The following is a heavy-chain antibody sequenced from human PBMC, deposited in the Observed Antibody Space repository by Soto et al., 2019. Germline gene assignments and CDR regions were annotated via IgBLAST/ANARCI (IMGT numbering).Heavy chain of an antibody. D-gene: IGHD1-26*01. CDR3: ARGPELH. CDR1: GGSISSGGYS. CDR2: IYHSGST. Sequence: TSETLSLTCAVSGGSISSGGYSWSWIRQPPGKGLEWIGYIYHSGSTYYNPSLKSRVTISVDRSKNQFSLKLSSVTAADTAVYYCARGPELHWGQGTLVTVSS. V-gene: IGHV4-30-2*01. J-gene: IGHJ4*02.